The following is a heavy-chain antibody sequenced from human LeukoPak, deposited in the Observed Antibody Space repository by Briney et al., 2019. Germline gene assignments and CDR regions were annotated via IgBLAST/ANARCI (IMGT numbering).Heavy chain of an antibody. J-gene: IGHJ4*02. CDR1: GGSISSYY. V-gene: IGHV4-59*08. CDR3: ARNLGGRWLQLWDLVGFDY. Sequence: SETLSLTCTVSGGSISSYYGSWIRQPPGKGLEWIGYIYYSGSTNYNPFLKSRVTISVDTSKSQFSLKLSSVTAADTAVYYCARNLGGRWLQLWDLVGFDYWGQGTLVTVSS. D-gene: IGHD5-24*01. CDR2: IYYSGST.